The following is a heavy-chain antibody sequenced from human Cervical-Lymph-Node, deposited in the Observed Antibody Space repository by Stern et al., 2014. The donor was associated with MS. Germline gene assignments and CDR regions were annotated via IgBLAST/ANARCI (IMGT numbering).Heavy chain of an antibody. Sequence: VQLVESGPGLVKPSQTLSLTCAVSGGSISSGEYYWSWIRQSPGKGLEWIGYIHYRGTTYYNPSVKSRVSMSVDTSKNQFSLKLSSVTAADTAVYYCSRDADAYSLVFGYWGRGTLVTVSS. CDR2: IHYRGTT. CDR1: GGSISSGEYY. J-gene: IGHJ4*02. V-gene: IGHV4-30-4*01. D-gene: IGHD5-24*01. CDR3: SRDADAYSLVFGY.